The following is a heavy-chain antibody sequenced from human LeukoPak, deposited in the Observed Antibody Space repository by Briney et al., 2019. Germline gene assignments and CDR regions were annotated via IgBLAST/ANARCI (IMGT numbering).Heavy chain of an antibody. D-gene: IGHD3-10*01. Sequence: SETLSLTCAVYGGSFSGYYWSWIRQPPGKGLEWIGEINHSGSTNYNPSLKSRVTISVDTSKNQFSLKLSSVTAADTAVYHCARGTPPLLWFGESYYFDYWGQGTLVTVSS. CDR3: ARGTPPLLWFGESYYFDY. CDR1: GGSFSGYY. V-gene: IGHV4-34*01. J-gene: IGHJ4*02. CDR2: INHSGST.